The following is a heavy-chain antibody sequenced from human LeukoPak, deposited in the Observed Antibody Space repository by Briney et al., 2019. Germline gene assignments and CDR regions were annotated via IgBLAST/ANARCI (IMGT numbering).Heavy chain of an antibody. J-gene: IGHJ4*02. Sequence: LPGGSLRLSCAASGFSFRSYWMSWVRQTPGKGLEWVANIKQGGSEKYYVDSVKGRFTISRDNSKNTLYLQMNSLRVEDTAVYYCAKQYDFWSGPDYWGQGTLVTVSS. V-gene: IGHV3-7*05. CDR2: IKQGGSEK. D-gene: IGHD3-3*01. CDR1: GFSFRSYW. CDR3: AKQYDFWSGPDY.